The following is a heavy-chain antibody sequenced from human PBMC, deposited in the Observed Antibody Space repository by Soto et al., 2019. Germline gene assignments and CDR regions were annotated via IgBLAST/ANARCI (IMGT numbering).Heavy chain of an antibody. CDR3: AHRPGGSSSSQFDP. V-gene: IGHV2-5*02. CDR1: GFSLSTSGVG. Sequence: QITLKESGPTLVKPTQTLTLTCTFSGFSLSTSGVGVGWIRQPPGKALEWLALIYWDDDKRYSPSLKSRLTITKETSKNQVVLTRTNMDPVDTATYYCAHRPGGSSSSQFDPWGQGTLVTVSS. CDR2: IYWDDDK. J-gene: IGHJ5*02. D-gene: IGHD6-6*01.